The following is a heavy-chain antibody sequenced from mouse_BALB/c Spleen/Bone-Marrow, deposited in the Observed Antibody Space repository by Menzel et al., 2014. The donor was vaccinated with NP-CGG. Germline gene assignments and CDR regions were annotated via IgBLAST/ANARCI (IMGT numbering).Heavy chain of an antibody. CDR3: ARFYYYGSSYFDV. V-gene: IGHV5-6*01. J-gene: IGHJ1*01. D-gene: IGHD1-1*01. CDR1: GFTFSSYS. Sequence: EVKLMESGGDLAKPGGSLKLSCEASGFTFSSYSMSWVRQTPDKRLEWIATTNSGGSFTYYPDSVKGRFTISRDNAKNTLYLQMSSLKSEDTAMYYCARFYYYGSSYFDVWGAGTTVTVSS. CDR2: TNSGGSFT.